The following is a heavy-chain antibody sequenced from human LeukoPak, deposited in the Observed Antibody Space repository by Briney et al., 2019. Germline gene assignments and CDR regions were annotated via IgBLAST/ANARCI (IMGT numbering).Heavy chain of an antibody. CDR1: GYTFISYG. CDR3: ARDGESSGWTDY. J-gene: IGHJ4*02. CDR2: IIPIFGTA. D-gene: IGHD6-19*01. Sequence: SVKVSCKASGYTFISYGISWVRQAPGQGLEWMGGIIPIFGTANYAQKFQGRVTITTDESTSTAYMELSSLRSEDTAVYYCARDGESSGWTDYWGQGTLVTVSS. V-gene: IGHV1-69*05.